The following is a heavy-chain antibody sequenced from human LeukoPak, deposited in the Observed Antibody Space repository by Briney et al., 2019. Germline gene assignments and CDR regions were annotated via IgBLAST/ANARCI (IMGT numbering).Heavy chain of an antibody. J-gene: IGHJ4*02. CDR3: ARGIMGVTSDD. D-gene: IGHD1-26*01. CDR2: ISYDGSNK. CDR1: GFTFSSYA. Sequence: GGSLRLSCAASGFTFSSYAMHWVRQAPGKGLEWVAVISYDGSNKYYADSVKGRFTISRDNSKNTLYLQMNSLRAEDTAVYYCARGIMGVTSDDWGQGTLVTVSS. V-gene: IGHV3-30*04.